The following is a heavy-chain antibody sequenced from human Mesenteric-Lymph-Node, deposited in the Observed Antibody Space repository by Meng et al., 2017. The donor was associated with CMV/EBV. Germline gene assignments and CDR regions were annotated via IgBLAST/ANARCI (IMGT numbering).Heavy chain of an antibody. J-gene: IGHJ4*02. Sequence: VSCKASRTTFTSYIINWVRQATGQGLEWMGWMNPNNPSTGYAQKFQGRITMTRNLSISTAYMELSSLRSEDTAVYYCARLRQGNWGQGTLVTVSS. CDR2: MNPNNPST. CDR1: RTTFTSYI. CDR3: ARLRQGN. V-gene: IGHV1-8*01.